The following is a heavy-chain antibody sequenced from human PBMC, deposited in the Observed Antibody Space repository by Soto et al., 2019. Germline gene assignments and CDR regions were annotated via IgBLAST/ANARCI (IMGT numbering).Heavy chain of an antibody. V-gene: IGHV4-4*07. CDR1: GGSISSYY. Sequence: QVQLQESGPGLVKPSETLSLTCTVSGGSISSYYWSWIRQPAGKGLEWIGRIYTSGSTNYNPSLKSRVTMSVDTSKNQFSLKLSSVTAADTAVYYCARLDYYGSGSYYRYYYYGMDVWGQGTTVTVSS. J-gene: IGHJ6*02. D-gene: IGHD3-10*01. CDR2: IYTSGST. CDR3: ARLDYYGSGSYYRYYYYGMDV.